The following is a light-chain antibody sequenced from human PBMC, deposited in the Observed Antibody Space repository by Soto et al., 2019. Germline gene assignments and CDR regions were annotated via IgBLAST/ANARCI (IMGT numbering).Light chain of an antibody. CDR2: GAS. CDR1: QSVSSSY. Sequence: EIVLTQSPGTLSLSPGERATLSCRASQSVSSSYLAWYQQKPGQAPRLLIYGASSRATGIPDRFSGSGSGTDFTLTTSRLAPEDFEVYYFQQYGSSPWTFGQGTKVELK. J-gene: IGKJ1*01. CDR3: QQYGSSPWT. V-gene: IGKV3-20*01.